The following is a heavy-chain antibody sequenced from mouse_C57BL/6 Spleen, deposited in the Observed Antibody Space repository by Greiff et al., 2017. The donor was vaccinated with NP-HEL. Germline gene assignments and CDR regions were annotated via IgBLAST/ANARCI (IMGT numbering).Heavy chain of an antibody. CDR3: ALYDYDY. CDR1: GYAFSSSW. CDR2: IYPGDGDT. V-gene: IGHV1-82*01. J-gene: IGHJ2*01. Sequence: LQESGPELVKPGASVKISCKASGYAFSSSWMNWVKQRPGKGLEWIGRIYPGDGDTNYNGKFKGKATLTADKSSSTAYMQLSSLTSEDSAVYFCALYDYDYWGQGTTLTVSS. D-gene: IGHD2-4*01.